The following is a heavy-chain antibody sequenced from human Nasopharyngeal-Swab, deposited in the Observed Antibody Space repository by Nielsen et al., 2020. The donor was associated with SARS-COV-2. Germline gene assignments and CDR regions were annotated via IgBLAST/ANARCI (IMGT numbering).Heavy chain of an antibody. D-gene: IGHD3-22*01. Sequence: GGSLRLSCAASGFTFSSYAMSWVRQAPGKGLAWVSVISGSGGSTYYADSVKGRFTISRDNSKNTLYLQMNSLRAEDTAVYYCAKDPNYDSSGYSDYWGQGTLVTVSS. CDR3: AKDPNYDSSGYSDY. CDR2: ISGSGGST. CDR1: GFTFSSYA. J-gene: IGHJ4*02. V-gene: IGHV3-23*01.